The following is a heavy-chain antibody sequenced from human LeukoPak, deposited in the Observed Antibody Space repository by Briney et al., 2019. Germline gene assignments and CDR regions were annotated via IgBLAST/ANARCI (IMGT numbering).Heavy chain of an antibody. CDR1: GFTFSSYS. CDR2: ISYDGSNK. CDR3: ARWELSDHDAFDI. J-gene: IGHJ3*02. Sequence: GGSLRLSCAASGFTFSSYSMNWVRQAPGKGLEWVAVISYDGSNKYYADSVKGRFTISRDNSKNTPYLQMNSLRAEDTAVYYCARWELSDHDAFDIWGQGTMVTVSS. V-gene: IGHV3-30*03. D-gene: IGHD1-26*01.